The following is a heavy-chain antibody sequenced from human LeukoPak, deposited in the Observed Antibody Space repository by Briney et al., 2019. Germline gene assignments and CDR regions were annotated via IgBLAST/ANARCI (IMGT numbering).Heavy chain of an antibody. CDR3: ARHIGSAQGGYFDY. V-gene: IGHV4-39*01. CDR2: IYYSGNT. D-gene: IGHD6-19*01. Sequence: KPSETLSLTCTASGGSISSSSYFWGWIRQPPGKGLEWIGSIYYSGNTYYSPSLKSRVTISVDTSKNQFSLKLSSVTAADTAVYYCARHIGSAQGGYFDYWGQGTLVTVSS. J-gene: IGHJ4*02. CDR1: GGSISSSSYF.